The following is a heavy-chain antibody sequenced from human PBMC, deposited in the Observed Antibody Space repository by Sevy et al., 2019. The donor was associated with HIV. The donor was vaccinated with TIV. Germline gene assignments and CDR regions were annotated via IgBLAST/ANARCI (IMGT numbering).Heavy chain of an antibody. CDR2: LNGGGSDI. V-gene: IGHV3-74*01. CDR3: FVRNRGSSEIDY. J-gene: IGHJ4*02. CDR1: GFTFSNYY. Sequence: GGSLRLSCAASGFTFSNYYMNWVRQGPGEGLVWVARLNGGGSDISYADSVRGRFTISRDNTKNTLYLQMSSLRGEDTAVYYCFVRNRGSSEIDYWGQGTLVTVSS. D-gene: IGHD6-6*01.